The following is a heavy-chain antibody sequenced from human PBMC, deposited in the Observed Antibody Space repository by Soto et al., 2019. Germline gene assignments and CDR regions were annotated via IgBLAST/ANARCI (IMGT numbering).Heavy chain of an antibody. Sequence: GGSLRLSCEASGFTFSRVSINWVRQVPGKGLEWVASISSASSETWYADSVKGRFIISRDNAQNSLFLQMNTLRPEDSAIYYCARVAYWGPGTQVTVSS. CDR1: GFTFSRVS. J-gene: IGHJ4*02. CDR2: ISSASSET. V-gene: IGHV3-21*01. CDR3: ARVAY.